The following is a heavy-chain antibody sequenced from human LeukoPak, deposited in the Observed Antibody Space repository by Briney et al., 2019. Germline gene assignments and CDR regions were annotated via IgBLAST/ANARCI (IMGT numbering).Heavy chain of an antibody. J-gene: IGHJ4*02. Sequence: GGSLRLSCAASGFTFSSYEMNWVRQAPGKGLEWVSYISSSGSTIYYADSVKGRFTISRDNAKNSLHLQMNSLRAEDTAVYYCARGRHIVVVVAASDLFGYWGQGTLVTVSS. CDR3: ARGRHIVVVVAASDLFGY. CDR2: ISSSGSTI. D-gene: IGHD2-15*01. CDR1: GFTFSSYE. V-gene: IGHV3-48*03.